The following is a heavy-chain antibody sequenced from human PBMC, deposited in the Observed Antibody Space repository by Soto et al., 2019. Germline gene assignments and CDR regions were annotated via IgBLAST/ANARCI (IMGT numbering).Heavy chain of an antibody. CDR2: ISSSGSTI. CDR3: ARALYDSSGYYYWFDP. J-gene: IGHJ5*02. V-gene: IGHV3-48*03. Sequence: PGGSLRLSCAASGFTFSSYEINWVRQAPGKGLEWVSYISSSGSTIYYADSVKGRFTISRDNAKNSLYLQMNSLRAEDTAVYYCARALYDSSGYYYWFDPWGQGTLVTVSS. D-gene: IGHD3-22*01. CDR1: GFTFSSYE.